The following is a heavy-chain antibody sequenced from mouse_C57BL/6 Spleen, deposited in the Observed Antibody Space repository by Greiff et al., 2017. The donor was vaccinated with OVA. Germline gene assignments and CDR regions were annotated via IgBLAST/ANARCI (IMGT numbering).Heavy chain of an antibody. CDR2: INYDGSST. Sequence: EVKVVESEGGLVQPGSSMKLSCTASGFTFSDYYMAWVRQVPEKGLEWVANINYDGSSTYYLDSLKSRFIISRDNAKNILYLQMSSLKSEDTATYYCARDGDYGSDYWGQGTTLTVSS. D-gene: IGHD1-1*01. CDR1: GFTFSDYY. CDR3: ARDGDYGSDY. V-gene: IGHV5-16*01. J-gene: IGHJ2*01.